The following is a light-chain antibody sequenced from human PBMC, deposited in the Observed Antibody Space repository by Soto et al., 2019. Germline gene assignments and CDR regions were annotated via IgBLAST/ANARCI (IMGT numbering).Light chain of an antibody. Sequence: DIQMTQSPSSLSASVGDRVTITCRASQNISNYLNWYQQKPGKAPNLLIYAAASLQSGVPSRFSGSGSGTDFTLTISSLHPEDFATYYCQQSYSTPLTFGGGTKVDIK. CDR2: AAA. V-gene: IGKV1-39*01. CDR1: QNISNY. J-gene: IGKJ4*01. CDR3: QQSYSTPLT.